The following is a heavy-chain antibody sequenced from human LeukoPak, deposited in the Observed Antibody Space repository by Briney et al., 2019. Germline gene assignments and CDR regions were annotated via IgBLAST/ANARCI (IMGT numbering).Heavy chain of an antibody. CDR1: GGSFSDYY. V-gene: IGHV4-34*01. D-gene: IGHD3-22*01. CDR2: INHSGST. Sequence: SETLSLTCAVYGGSFSDYYWSWIRQPPGKGLEWIGEINHSGSTNYNPSLKSRVTISVDTPKNQFSLKLSSVTAADTAVYYCARTNSSGYYLDYWGQGTLVTVSS. J-gene: IGHJ4*02. CDR3: ARTNSSGYYLDY.